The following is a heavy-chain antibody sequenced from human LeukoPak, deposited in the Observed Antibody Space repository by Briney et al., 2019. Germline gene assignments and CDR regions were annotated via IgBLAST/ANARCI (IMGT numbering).Heavy chain of an antibody. D-gene: IGHD4-23*01. J-gene: IGHJ4*02. V-gene: IGHV3-23*01. Sequence: GGSLRLSCAAPGXTFSSYAMSWVRQAPGKGLEWVSAISGSGGSTYYADSVKGRFTISRDNSKNTLYLQMNSLRAEDTAVYYCAKEPPHIYGGNSGFDYWGQGTLVTVSS. CDR2: ISGSGGST. CDR1: GXTFSSYA. CDR3: AKEPPHIYGGNSGFDY.